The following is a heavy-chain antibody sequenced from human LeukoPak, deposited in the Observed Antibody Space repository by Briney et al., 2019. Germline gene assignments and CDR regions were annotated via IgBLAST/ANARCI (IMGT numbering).Heavy chain of an antibody. CDR1: GSTFSSYG. CDR2: IWYDGSNK. J-gene: IGHJ6*02. Sequence: GGSLRLSCAASGSTFSSYGMHWVRQAPGKGLEWVAVIWYDGSNKYYADSVKGRFTISRDNSKNTLYLQMNSLRAEDTAVYYCASARSGSYYNTGYYYGMDVWGQGTTFTVSS. V-gene: IGHV3-33*01. D-gene: IGHD3-10*01. CDR3: ASARSGSYYNTGYYYGMDV.